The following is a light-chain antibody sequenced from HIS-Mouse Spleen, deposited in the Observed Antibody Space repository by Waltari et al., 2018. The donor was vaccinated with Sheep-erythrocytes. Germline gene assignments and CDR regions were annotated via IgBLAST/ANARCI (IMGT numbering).Light chain of an antibody. CDR2: DVS. V-gene: IGLV2-11*01. J-gene: IGLJ1*01. CDR1: SSDVCGYKY. CDR3: CSYAGSYNHV. Sequence: QSALTQPRSVSGSPGQSVTISCTGTSSDVCGYKYVSWYQQHPGKAPKLTIYDVSKRPSGVPDRFSGSKSGNTASLTISGLQAEDEADYYCCSYAGSYNHVFATGTKVTVL.